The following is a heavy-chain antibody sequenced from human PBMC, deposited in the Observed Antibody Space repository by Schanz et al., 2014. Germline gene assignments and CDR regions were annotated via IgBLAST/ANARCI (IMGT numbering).Heavy chain of an antibody. J-gene: IGHJ4*02. CDR1: GFSVSSNF. D-gene: IGHD4-17*01. V-gene: IGHV3-66*01. Sequence: EVQLVESGGGLVQPGGSLRLSCAASGFSVSSNFMTWVRQAPGKGLEWVSLIYSGGDTNYAGSVKGRFTISRDNAKNTLYLQMNSLRAEDTAVYYCVRDTDYHFDYWGQGSQVTVSS. CDR3: VRDTDYHFDY. CDR2: IYSGGDT.